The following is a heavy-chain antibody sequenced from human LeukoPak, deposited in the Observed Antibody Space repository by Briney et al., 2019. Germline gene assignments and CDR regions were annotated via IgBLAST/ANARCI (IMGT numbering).Heavy chain of an antibody. D-gene: IGHD3-16*01. CDR1: GDSINNYN. Sequence: SETLSLTCTISGDSINNYNWNWIRQPAGKGLEWIGRIYVTGNTNYNPSLKSRVAMSVDTSKNHFSLRLSSVTAADTAVYYCARGQTPGGIDYWGQGTLVTVSS. J-gene: IGHJ4*02. CDR3: ARGQTPGGIDY. V-gene: IGHV4-4*07. CDR2: IYVTGNT.